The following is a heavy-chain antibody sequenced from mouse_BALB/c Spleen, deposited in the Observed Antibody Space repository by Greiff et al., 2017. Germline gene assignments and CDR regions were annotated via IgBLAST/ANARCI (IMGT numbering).Heavy chain of an antibody. CDR3: TRDSSYGYYAMDY. D-gene: IGHD1-1*02. V-gene: IGHV5-6-4*01. CDR1: GFTFSSYT. J-gene: IGHJ4*01. CDR2: ISSGGSYT. Sequence: EVKLVESGGGLVKPGGSLKLSCAASGFTFSSYTMSWVRQTPEKRLEWVATISSGGSYTYYPDSVKGRFTISRDNAKNTLYLQMSSLKSEDTAMYYCTRDSSYGYYAMDYWGQGTSVTVSS.